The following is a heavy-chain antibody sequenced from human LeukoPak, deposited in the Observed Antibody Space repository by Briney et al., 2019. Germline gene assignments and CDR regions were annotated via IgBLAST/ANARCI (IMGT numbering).Heavy chain of an antibody. V-gene: IGHV1-2*02. CDR3: ALLVVPAAPYYYYYYMDV. CDR1: GYTFTGYY. J-gene: IGHJ6*03. D-gene: IGHD2-2*01. Sequence: GASVKVSCKASGYTFTGYYMHWVRQAPGQGLEWMGWINPNSGGTNYAQKFQGRVTMTRDTSISTAYMELSRLRSDDTAVYYCALLVVPAAPYYYYYYMDVWGKGTTVTISS. CDR2: INPNSGGT.